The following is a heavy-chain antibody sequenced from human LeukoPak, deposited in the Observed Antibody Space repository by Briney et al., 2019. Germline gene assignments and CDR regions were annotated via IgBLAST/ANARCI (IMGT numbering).Heavy chain of an antibody. V-gene: IGHV3-64*01. D-gene: IGHD1-7*01. CDR2: INTNGGST. CDR1: GSTFSSYA. Sequence: PGGSLRLSCAASGSTFSSYAMHWVRQAPGKGLEYVSAINTNGGSTYYANSVKGRFTISRGNSKNTLYLQMGSLRAEDMAVYYCARLPGTTNAFDIWGQGTMITVSS. J-gene: IGHJ3*02. CDR3: ARLPGTTNAFDI.